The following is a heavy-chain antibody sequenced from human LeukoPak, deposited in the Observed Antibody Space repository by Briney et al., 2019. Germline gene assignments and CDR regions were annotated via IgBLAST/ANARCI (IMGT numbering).Heavy chain of an antibody. CDR3: ARESGWYYDSSGYDAFDI. CDR1: GYTFTGYY. J-gene: IGHJ3*02. CDR2: INSNSGGT. D-gene: IGHD3-22*01. Sequence: ASVKVSCKASGYTFTGYYMHWVRQAPGQGLEWMGWINSNSGGTNYAQKFQGWVTMTRDTSISTAYMELSRLRADDTAVYYCARESGWYYDSSGYDAFDIWGQGTMVTVSS. V-gene: IGHV1-2*04.